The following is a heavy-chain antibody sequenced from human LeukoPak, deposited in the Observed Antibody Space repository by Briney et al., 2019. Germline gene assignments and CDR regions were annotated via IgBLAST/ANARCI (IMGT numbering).Heavy chain of an antibody. CDR2: ITAGGGNT. D-gene: IGHD2-21*01. V-gene: IGHV3-23*01. Sequence: GGSLRLSCAASGFIFRTYGMNWVCQAPGKGLEYVSGITAGGGNTYYGDSLKGRFTISRDDSKDTLFLQMNSLRVEDTAVYYCAKGMYGVGGALDYWGRGSLVTVSS. CDR1: GFIFRTYG. CDR3: AKGMYGVGGALDY. J-gene: IGHJ4*02.